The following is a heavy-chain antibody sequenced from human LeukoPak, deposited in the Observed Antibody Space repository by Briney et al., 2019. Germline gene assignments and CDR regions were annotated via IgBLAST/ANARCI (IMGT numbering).Heavy chain of an antibody. Sequence: GGSLRLSCAASGFTFSSYAMHWVRQAPGKGLEWVAVISYDGSNKYYADSVKGQFTISRDNSKNTLYLQMNSLRAEDTAVYYCARDYYDSSGYIDYWGRGTLVTVSS. J-gene: IGHJ4*02. CDR1: GFTFSSYA. CDR2: ISYDGSNK. CDR3: ARDYYDSSGYIDY. V-gene: IGHV3-30*01. D-gene: IGHD3-22*01.